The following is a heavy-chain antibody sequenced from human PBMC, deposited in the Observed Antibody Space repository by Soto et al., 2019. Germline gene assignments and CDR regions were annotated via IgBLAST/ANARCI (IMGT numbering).Heavy chain of an antibody. CDR3: ARGGWLRHFDY. J-gene: IGHJ4*02. V-gene: IGHV1-69*01. CDR1: GGTFSSYA. CDR2: IIPIFGTA. D-gene: IGHD5-12*01. Sequence: QVQLVQSGAEVKKPGSSVKVSCKASGGTFSSYAISWVRQAPGKGLEWMGGIIPIFGTATYAQKFQGRVTITADESTSTAYMELSSLRSEDTAVYYWARGGWLRHFDYWGQGTLVTVSS.